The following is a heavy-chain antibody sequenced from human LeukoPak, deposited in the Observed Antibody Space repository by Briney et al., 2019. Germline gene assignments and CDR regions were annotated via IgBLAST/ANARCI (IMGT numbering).Heavy chain of an antibody. D-gene: IGHD3-22*01. CDR1: GYTFTSYD. Sequence: EASVKVSCKASGYTFTSYDINWVRQATGQGLEWMGWMNPNSGNTGYAQKFQGRVTMTRNTSISTAYMELSSLRSEDTAVYYCARDPRPSYDSSDYYYPGDYWGQGTLVTVSS. CDR3: ARDPRPSYDSSDYYYPGDY. V-gene: IGHV1-8*01. CDR2: MNPNSGNT. J-gene: IGHJ4*02.